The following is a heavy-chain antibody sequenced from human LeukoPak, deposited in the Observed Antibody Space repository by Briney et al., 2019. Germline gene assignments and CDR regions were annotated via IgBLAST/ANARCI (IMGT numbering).Heavy chain of an antibody. CDR2: ISSSSSYI. CDR3: AREGSGYDYNYYYMDV. Sequence: GGSLRLSCAASGFTFSSYSMNWVRQAPGKGLEWVSSISSSSSYIYYADSVKGRFTISRDNAKNSLYLQMNSLRAEDTAVYYCAREGSGYDYNYYYMDVWGKGTTVTVSS. V-gene: IGHV3-21*01. D-gene: IGHD5-12*01. CDR1: GFTFSSYS. J-gene: IGHJ6*03.